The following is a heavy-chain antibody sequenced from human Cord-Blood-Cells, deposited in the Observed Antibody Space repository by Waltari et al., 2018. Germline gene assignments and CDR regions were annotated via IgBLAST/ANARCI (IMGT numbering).Heavy chain of an antibody. D-gene: IGHD2-2*01. V-gene: IGHV7-4-1*02. CDR1: GYTFTSYA. CDR3: ARDGDIVVVPAARKYGMDV. Sequence: QVQLVQSGSEWKKPGAAVKVSCQASGYTFTSYAMNLVRQVPGHVLEWMGWINTTTGNPTYAQGFTGRFVFSLDTSVSTAYLQISSLKAEDTAVYYCARDGDIVVVPAARKYGMDVWGQGTTVTVSS. J-gene: IGHJ6*02. CDR2: INTTTGNP.